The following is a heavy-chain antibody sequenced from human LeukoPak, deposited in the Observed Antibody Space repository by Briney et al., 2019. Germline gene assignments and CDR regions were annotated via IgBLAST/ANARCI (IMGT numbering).Heavy chain of an antibody. CDR3: ARELRYYYMDV. Sequence: SETLSLTCSVSGGSISSGDYYWSWIRQPPGKGLEWIGYIYYSGSTYYNPSLKSRVTISVDTSKNQFSLKLSSVTAADTAVYYCARELRYYYMDVWGKGTTVTVSS. CDR1: GGSISSGDYY. J-gene: IGHJ6*03. V-gene: IGHV4-30-4*08. CDR2: IYYSGST.